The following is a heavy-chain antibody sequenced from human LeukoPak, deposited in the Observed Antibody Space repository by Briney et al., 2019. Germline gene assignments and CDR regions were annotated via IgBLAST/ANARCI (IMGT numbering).Heavy chain of an antibody. CDR3: ARTSYGSGYAFDI. Sequence: GESLKISCKGSGYSFTSYWIGWVRQMPGKGLEWMGIIYPGDSDTRYSPSFQGQVTISADKSISTAYLQWSSLKALDTAMYYCARTSYGSGYAFDIWGQGTMVTVSS. CDR2: IYPGDSDT. V-gene: IGHV5-51*01. J-gene: IGHJ3*02. CDR1: GYSFTSYW. D-gene: IGHD3-10*01.